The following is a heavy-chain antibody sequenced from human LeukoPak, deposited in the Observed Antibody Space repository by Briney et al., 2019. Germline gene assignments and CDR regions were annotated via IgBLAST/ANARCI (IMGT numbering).Heavy chain of an antibody. CDR2: IDPYTGNT. J-gene: IGHJ1*01. V-gene: IGHV1-2*02. D-gene: IGHD5-12*01. CDR3: AREYSASEH. Sequence: ASVKVSCKASGYTFVGYYLHWVRQAPGQGLEWMAWIDPYTGNTHYAQKFQGRITVTRDTSICTTYMELSWLTSDDTALYYCAREYSASEHWGQGTLVTVSS. CDR1: GYTFVGYY.